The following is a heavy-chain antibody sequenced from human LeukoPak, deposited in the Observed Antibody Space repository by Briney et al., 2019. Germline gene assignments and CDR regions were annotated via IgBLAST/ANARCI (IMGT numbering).Heavy chain of an antibody. J-gene: IGHJ4*02. D-gene: IGHD4-4*01. CDR3: ARDYTGPDY. CDR1: GFTFSDYY. V-gene: IGHV3-74*01. CDR2: IETDGSSS. Sequence: PGGSLRLSCAASGFTFSDYYMSWIRQAPGKGLEWVSRIETDGSSSTYADSVKGRFTSSRDNAKNTLYLQMNSLRAEDTAVYYCARDYTGPDYWGQGTLVAVSS.